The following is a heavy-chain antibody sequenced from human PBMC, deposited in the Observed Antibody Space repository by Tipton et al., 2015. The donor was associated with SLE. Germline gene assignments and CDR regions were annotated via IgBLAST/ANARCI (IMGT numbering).Heavy chain of an antibody. CDR2: IYYSGST. V-gene: IGHV4-61*01. J-gene: IGHJ4*02. CDR3: ARAHREAAADTPFDY. CDR1: GGSISSGSYY. D-gene: IGHD6-13*01. Sequence: LRLSCTVSGGSISSGSYYWSWIRQPAGKGLEWIGYIYYSGSTNYNPSLKSRVTISVDTSKNQFSLKLSSVTAADTAVYYCARAHREAAADTPFDYWGQGTLVTVSS.